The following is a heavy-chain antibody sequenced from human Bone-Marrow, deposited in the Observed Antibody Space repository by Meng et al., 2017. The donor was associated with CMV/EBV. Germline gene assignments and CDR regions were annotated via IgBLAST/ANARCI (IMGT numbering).Heavy chain of an antibody. V-gene: IGHV4-39*02. D-gene: IGHD1-1*01. CDR3: ARARKQLAPFDAFDV. Sequence: SETLSLTCTVSGDSISSSSYYWDWIRQAPGKSLEWIGSIYYNGNSYYNPSLKSRVTMSVDTSTNHLSLRLSSVTAADTATYYCARARKQLAPFDAFDVWGHGTMVTVSS. J-gene: IGHJ3*01. CDR1: GDSISSSSYY. CDR2: IYYNGNS.